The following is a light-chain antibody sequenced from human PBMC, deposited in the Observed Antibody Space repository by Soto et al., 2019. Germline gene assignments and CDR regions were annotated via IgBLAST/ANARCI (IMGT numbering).Light chain of an antibody. CDR2: STP. CDR1: TGPVTSGFY. Sequence: QAVVTQEPSLTVSPGGTVTLTCASSTGPVTSGFYPHWVQQKPGQAPRTLIYSTPNKHSSTPARSSGSLLGGKAALTLSGVQHEDEAYYDCLLYYGGSYVFGAGTKVTVL. V-gene: IGLV7-43*01. J-gene: IGLJ1*01. CDR3: LLYYGGSYV.